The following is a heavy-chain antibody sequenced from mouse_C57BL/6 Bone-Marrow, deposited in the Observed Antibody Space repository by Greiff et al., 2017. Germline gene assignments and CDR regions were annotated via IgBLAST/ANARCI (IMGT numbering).Heavy chain of an antibody. CDR1: GFTFSSYA. CDR3: ARDDRFDY. CDR2: ISDGGSYT. J-gene: IGHJ2*01. V-gene: IGHV5-4*01. D-gene: IGHD2-14*01. Sequence: EVHLVESGGGLVKPGGSLKLSCAASGFTFSSYAMSWVRQTPEKRLEWVATISDGGSYTYYPDNVKGRFTISRDNAKNNLYLQMSHLKSEDTAMYYCARDDRFDYWGQGTTLTVSS.